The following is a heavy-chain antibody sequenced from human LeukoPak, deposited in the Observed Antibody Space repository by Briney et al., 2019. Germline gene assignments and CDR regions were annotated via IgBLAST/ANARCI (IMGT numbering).Heavy chain of an antibody. CDR2: INPNSGDT. CDR3: ATGRPGSLLDY. CDR1: GYIFTDYY. D-gene: IGHD1-1*01. Sequence: ASVKVSCKASGYIFTDYYMYWVRQAPGQGLEWMGWINPNSGDTNYAQKFQGRVTMTRDTSITTAYMELSSLRSEDTAVYFCATGRPGSLLDYWGQGTVVTVSS. J-gene: IGHJ4*02. V-gene: IGHV1-2*02.